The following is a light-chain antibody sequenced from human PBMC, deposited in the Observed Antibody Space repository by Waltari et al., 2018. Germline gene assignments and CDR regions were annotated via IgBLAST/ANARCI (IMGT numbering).Light chain of an antibody. J-gene: IGLJ2*01. CDR2: VTT. Sequence: QSVLTQPPSVSGAPGQRVSISCTGSTSNIGAGYDVPWYQQGPGKAPKLIIYVTTTRPLGVPDRFFGSQYGTSASLAIIGLQAEDEGDYYCRSYDTTLSVVFGGGTKLTVL. V-gene: IGLV1-40*01. CDR3: RSYDTTLSVV. CDR1: TSNIGAGYD.